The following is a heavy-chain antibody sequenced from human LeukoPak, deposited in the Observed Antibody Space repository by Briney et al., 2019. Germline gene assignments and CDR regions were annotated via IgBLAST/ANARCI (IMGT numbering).Heavy chain of an antibody. V-gene: IGHV3-23*01. J-gene: IGHJ4*02. CDR3: TGAAMPRDY. D-gene: IGHD2-2*01. Sequence: GGSLRLSCAASGFTFSTYAMSWVRQAPGKGLEWASAISGSGGSTYYADSVKGRFTISRDNSKNTLYLQMNSLRAEDTAVYYCTGAAMPRDYWGQGTLVTVSS. CDR2: ISGSGGST. CDR1: GFTFSTYA.